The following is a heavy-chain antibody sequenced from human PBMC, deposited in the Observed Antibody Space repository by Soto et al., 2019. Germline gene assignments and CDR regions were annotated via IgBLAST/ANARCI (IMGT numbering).Heavy chain of an antibody. CDR2: IIPILGIA. CDR3: ARNLPHSNSGRYYYYMNV. V-gene: IGHV1-69*02. Sequence: QFQLVQSGAEVKKPGSSVKVSCKASGGTFSSYTISWVRQAPGQGLEWMGRIIPILGIANYAQKFKVRVTITADKSTSTDYMEMSSVRTEDTAVYYCARNLPHSNSGRYYYYMNVWGKGTTVTVSS. J-gene: IGHJ6*03. CDR1: GGTFSSYT. D-gene: IGHD6-6*01.